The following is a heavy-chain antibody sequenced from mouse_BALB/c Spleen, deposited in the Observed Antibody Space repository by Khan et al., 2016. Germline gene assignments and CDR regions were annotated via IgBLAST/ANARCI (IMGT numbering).Heavy chain of an antibody. CDR3: ARGGYYGSSAFAY. V-gene: IGHV9-1*02. CDR2: INTYTGEP. D-gene: IGHD1-1*01. Sequence: QIQLVQSGPELKKPGETVKISCKASGYTFTNYGMNWVKQAPGKGLKWMGWINTYTGEPTYADDFKGRFAFSLETSASPAYLQINNLKNEDMATYFCARGGYYGSSAFAYWGQGTLVTVSA. CDR1: GYTFTNYG. J-gene: IGHJ3*01.